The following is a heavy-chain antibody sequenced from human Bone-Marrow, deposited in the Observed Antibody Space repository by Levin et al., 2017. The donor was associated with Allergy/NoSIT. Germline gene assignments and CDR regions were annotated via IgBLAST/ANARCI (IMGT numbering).Heavy chain of an antibody. CDR3: ARGANMVRGLITKEGFYSSYMDV. CDR2: ISYDGGNK. D-gene: IGHD3-10*01. J-gene: IGHJ6*03. V-gene: IGHV3-30*03. Sequence: PGGSLRLSCAASGFTFSSYGVHWVRQAPGKGLEWVAHISYDGGNKYYVDSVRGRFSISRDNSKNTLSLQMNSLRPEDTAVYYCARGANMVRGLITKEGFYSSYMDVWGAGTTVTVSS. CDR1: GFTFSSYG.